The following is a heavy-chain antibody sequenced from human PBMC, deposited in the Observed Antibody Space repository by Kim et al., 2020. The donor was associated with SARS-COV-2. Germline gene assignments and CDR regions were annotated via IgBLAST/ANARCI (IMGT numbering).Heavy chain of an antibody. CDR3: ARDPGGGYYDSSGYAYFDY. V-gene: IGHV4-59*01. J-gene: IGHJ4*02. Sequence: SRVTISVDTSKNQFSLKLSSVTAADTAVYYCARDPGGGYYDSSGYAYFDYWGQGTLVTVSS. D-gene: IGHD3-22*01.